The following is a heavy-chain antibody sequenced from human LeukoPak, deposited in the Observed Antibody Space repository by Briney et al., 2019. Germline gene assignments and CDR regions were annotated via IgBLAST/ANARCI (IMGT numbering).Heavy chain of an antibody. CDR2: INSDGSFT. CDR3: ARDWPAARYYFDY. Sequence: PGGSLRLSCAASGFTFTSYWMHWVRQVPGKGLVWVSRINSDGSFTNYADSVKGRFTISRDNAKSTLYLQMNSQRVEDTAVYFCARDWPAARYYFDYWGQGTLVSVSS. J-gene: IGHJ4*02. V-gene: IGHV3-74*01. D-gene: IGHD2-2*01. CDR1: GFTFTSYW.